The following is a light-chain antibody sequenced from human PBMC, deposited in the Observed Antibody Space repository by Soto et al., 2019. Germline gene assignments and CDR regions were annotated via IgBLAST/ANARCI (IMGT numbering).Light chain of an antibody. CDR1: LSVRSIH. V-gene: IGKV3-20*01. Sequence: EIVLTQSPGTLSLSTGERVSISCGARLSVRSIHLAWYQQRPCQAPRLLIYGASSRATGIPDRFSGSGSGTDFTLTISRLEPEDFAVYYCQQYGSSPPFTFGHGTKVDIK. J-gene: IGKJ3*01. CDR3: QQYGSSPPFT. CDR2: GAS.